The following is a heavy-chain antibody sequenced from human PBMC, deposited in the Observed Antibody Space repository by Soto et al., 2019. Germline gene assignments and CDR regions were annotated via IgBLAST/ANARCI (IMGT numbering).Heavy chain of an antibody. CDR2: MNPNSGNT. Sequence: ASVKVSCKASGYTFTSYDINWVRQATGQGLEWMGWMNPNSGNTGYAQKFQGRVTMTRDLSTSTAYMELSSLRSEDTAVYYCAADREYNDFLSGYFRFDPWGQGTLVTVSS. CDR3: AADREYNDFLSGYFRFDP. V-gene: IGHV1-8*01. CDR1: GYTFTSYD. D-gene: IGHD3-3*01. J-gene: IGHJ5*02.